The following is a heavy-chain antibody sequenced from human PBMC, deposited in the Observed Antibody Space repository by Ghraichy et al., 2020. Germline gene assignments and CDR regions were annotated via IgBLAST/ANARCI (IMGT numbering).Heavy chain of an antibody. V-gene: IGHV3-21*01. CDR3: AREWLRKYYFDY. J-gene: IGHJ4*02. CDR1: GFTFSSYS. CDR2: ISSSSSYI. Sequence: GGSLRLSCAASGFTFSSYSMNWVRQAPGKGLEWVSSISSSSSYIYYADSVKGLFTISRDNAKNSLYLQMNSLRAEDTAVYYCAREWLRKYYFDYWGQGTLVTVSS. D-gene: IGHD5-12*01.